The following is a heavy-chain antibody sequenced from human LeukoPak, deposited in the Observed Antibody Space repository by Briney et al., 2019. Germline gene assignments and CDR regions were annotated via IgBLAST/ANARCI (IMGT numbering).Heavy chain of an antibody. CDR2: INHSGST. CDR3: ARVDIVLMVYATDY. Sequence: SETLSLTCAVYGGSFSGYYWSWIRQPPGKGLEWFGEINHSGSTNYNPSLKSRGTISVDTSKNQFSLKLSSVTAPDTAVYYCARVDIVLMVYATDYWGQGTLVTVSS. V-gene: IGHV4-34*01. D-gene: IGHD2-8*01. J-gene: IGHJ4*02. CDR1: GGSFSGYY.